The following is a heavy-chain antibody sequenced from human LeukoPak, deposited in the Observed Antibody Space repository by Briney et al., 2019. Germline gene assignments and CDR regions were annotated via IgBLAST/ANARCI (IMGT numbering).Heavy chain of an antibody. Sequence: GGSLRLSCAASGFTFSDYSMNWVRQAPGKGLEWVSSISDDSNYIYYADSVKGRFTISRDNAKNSLYLQMNSLRAEDTAVYYCANHLACGSTSCPSFDYWGQGTLVTVSS. CDR1: GFTFSDYS. D-gene: IGHD2-2*01. CDR2: ISDDSNYI. V-gene: IGHV3-21*01. J-gene: IGHJ4*02. CDR3: ANHLACGSTSCPSFDY.